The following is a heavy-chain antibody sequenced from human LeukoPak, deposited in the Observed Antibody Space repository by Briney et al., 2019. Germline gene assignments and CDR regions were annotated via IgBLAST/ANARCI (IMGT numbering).Heavy chain of an antibody. J-gene: IGHJ6*03. CDR2: IIPIFGTA. V-gene: IGHV1-69*06. CDR1: GGTFSSYA. D-gene: IGHD5-12*01. Sequence: ASVKVSCKAPGGTFSSYAISWVRQAPGQGLEWMGRIIPIFGTANYAQKFQGRVTIMADKSTTTSYMELSRLRSEDTAVYYYARAEGRGDTKNYYYYMDVWGKGTTVTVSS. CDR3: ARAEGRGDTKNYYYYMDV.